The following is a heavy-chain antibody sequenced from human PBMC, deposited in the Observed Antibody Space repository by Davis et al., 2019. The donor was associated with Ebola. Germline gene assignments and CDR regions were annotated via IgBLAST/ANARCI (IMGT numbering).Heavy chain of an antibody. CDR3: ARDFSGESSGWYGIVDY. Sequence: GESLKISCAASGFTFSSYAMHWVRQAPGKGLEWVAVISYDGSNKYYADSVKGRFTISRDNSKNTLYLQMNSLRAEDTAVYYCARDFSGESSGWYGIVDYWGQGTLVTVS. J-gene: IGHJ4*02. D-gene: IGHD6-19*01. V-gene: IGHV3-30-3*01. CDR2: ISYDGSNK. CDR1: GFTFSSYA.